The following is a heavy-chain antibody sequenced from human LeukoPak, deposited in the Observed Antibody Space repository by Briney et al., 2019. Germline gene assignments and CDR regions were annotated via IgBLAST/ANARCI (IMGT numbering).Heavy chain of an antibody. J-gene: IGHJ4*02. D-gene: IGHD5-12*01. Sequence: GGSLRLSCAASGFTFSSYAMSWVRQAPGKGLEWVSAISGSGGSTYYADSVKGRFTISRDNSKNTLYLQMNSLRAEDTAVYYCAKDSGGRYGGYAPLDYWGQETLVTVSS. CDR2: ISGSGGST. V-gene: IGHV3-23*01. CDR3: AKDSGGRYGGYAPLDY. CDR1: GFTFSSYA.